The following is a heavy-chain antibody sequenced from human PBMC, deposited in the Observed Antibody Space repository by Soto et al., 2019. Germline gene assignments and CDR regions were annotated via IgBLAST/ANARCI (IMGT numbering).Heavy chain of an antibody. V-gene: IGHV4-34*01. D-gene: IGHD3-3*01. CDR2: INHSGST. J-gene: IGHJ6*02. Sequence: PSETLSLTCAVYGGSFSGYYWSWIRQPPGKGLEWIGEINHSGSTNYNPSLKSRVTISVDTSKNQFSLKLSSVTAADMTVYYCSRDLRITIFGVVIIRRYYGMDVWGQGTTVTVSS. CDR3: SRDLRITIFGVVIIRRYYGMDV. CDR1: GGSFSGYY.